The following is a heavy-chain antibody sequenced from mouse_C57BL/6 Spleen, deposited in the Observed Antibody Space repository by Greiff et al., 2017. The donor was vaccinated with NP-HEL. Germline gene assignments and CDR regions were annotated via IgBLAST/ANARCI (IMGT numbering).Heavy chain of an antibody. CDR1: GYAFSSSW. Sequence: QVQLQQSGPELVKPGASVKISCKASGYAFSSSWMNWVKQRPGKGLEWIGRIYPGAGDTNYNGKFKGKATLTADKSSSTAYMQLSSLTSEDSAVYFCARGTYYSNYYAMDYWGQGTSVTVSS. CDR3: ARGTYYSNYYAMDY. CDR2: IYPGAGDT. V-gene: IGHV1-82*01. J-gene: IGHJ4*01. D-gene: IGHD2-5*01.